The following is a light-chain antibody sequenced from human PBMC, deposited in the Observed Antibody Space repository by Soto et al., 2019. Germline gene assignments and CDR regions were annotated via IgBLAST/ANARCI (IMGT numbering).Light chain of an antibody. CDR3: QQYNNWPPNT. V-gene: IGKV3D-15*01. CDR2: GAS. J-gene: IGKJ2*01. CDR1: QSVSSN. Sequence: EIVMTQSPATLSVSPGERATLSCRASQSVSSNLAWYQQKPGQAPRLLIYGASIRATGIPARFSGSGSGTEFTLTISSLQSEEFAVYYCQQYNNWPPNTFGQGTKLEIK.